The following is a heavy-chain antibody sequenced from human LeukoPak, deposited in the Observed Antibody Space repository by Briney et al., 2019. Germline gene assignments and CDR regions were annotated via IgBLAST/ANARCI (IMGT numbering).Heavy chain of an antibody. CDR2: ISANSADI. J-gene: IGHJ4*02. CDR3: ARLSPGGGGATYFDY. Sequence: GGSLRLSCAASGFTFSGYEMNWVRQAPGKGLEWVSSISANSADIYYSDSVKGRFTISRDNSKNTLYLQMSSLRAEDTAVYYCARLSPGGGGATYFDYWGQGTLVTVSS. D-gene: IGHD1-26*01. CDR1: GFTFSGYE. V-gene: IGHV3-21*01.